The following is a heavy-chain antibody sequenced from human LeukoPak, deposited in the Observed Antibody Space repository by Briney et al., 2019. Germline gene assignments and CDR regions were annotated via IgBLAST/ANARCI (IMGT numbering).Heavy chain of an antibody. J-gene: IGHJ3*02. CDR1: GYTFTSYA. Sequence: ASVKVSCKASGYTFTSYAMHWVRQAPGQRLEWMGWINAGNGNTKYSQKFQGRVTITRDTSASTAYMELSSLRSEDTAVYYCASDCSSTSCRYDAFDIWGQGTMVTVSS. V-gene: IGHV1-3*01. D-gene: IGHD2-2*01. CDR3: ASDCSSTSCRYDAFDI. CDR2: INAGNGNT.